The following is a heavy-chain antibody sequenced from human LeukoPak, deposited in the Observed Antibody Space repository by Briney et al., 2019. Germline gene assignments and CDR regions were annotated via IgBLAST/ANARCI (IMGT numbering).Heavy chain of an antibody. D-gene: IGHD6-6*01. CDR1: GFTFSSYG. Sequence: GGSLRLSCAASGFTFSSYGMHWVRQAPGKGLEWVAVISYDGSNKYYADSVKGRFTISGDNSKNTLYLQMNSLRAEDTAVYYCAKDWQLVGPSGIDYWGQGTLVTVSS. J-gene: IGHJ4*02. V-gene: IGHV3-30*18. CDR3: AKDWQLVGPSGIDY. CDR2: ISYDGSNK.